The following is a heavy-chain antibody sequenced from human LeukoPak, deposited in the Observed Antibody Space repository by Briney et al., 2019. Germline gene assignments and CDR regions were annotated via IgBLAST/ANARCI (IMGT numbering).Heavy chain of an antibody. D-gene: IGHD5-18*01. CDR1: GYTFTSYG. V-gene: IGHV1-18*01. J-gene: IGHJ2*01. CDR3: ARDQGYSYGYGDWYFDL. CDR2: ISAYNGNT. Sequence: ASVKVSCKASGYTFTSYGISWVRQAPGQGLEWMGWISAYNGNTNYAQKIQGRVTITTDTSTSTAYMELRSLRSDDTAVYYCARDQGYSYGYGDWYFDLWGRGTLVTVSS.